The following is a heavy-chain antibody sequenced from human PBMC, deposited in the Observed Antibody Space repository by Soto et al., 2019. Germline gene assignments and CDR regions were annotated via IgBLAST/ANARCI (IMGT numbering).Heavy chain of an antibody. D-gene: IGHD4-17*01. CDR1: GGTFSSYT. J-gene: IGHJ4*02. V-gene: IGHV1-2*04. CDR2: INPNSGGT. Sequence: ASVKVSCKASGGTFSSYTISWVRQAPGQGLEWMGRINPNSGGTNYAQKFQGWVTMTRDTSTSTAYMELRSLRSDDTAVYYCARAFVLGITVTTHFDYWGQGTLVTVSS. CDR3: ARAFVLGITVTTHFDY.